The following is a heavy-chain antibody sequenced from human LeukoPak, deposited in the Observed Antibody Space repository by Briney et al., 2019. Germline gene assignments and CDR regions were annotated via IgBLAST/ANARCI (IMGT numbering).Heavy chain of an antibody. J-gene: IGHJ4*02. CDR3: ARDGDLTGYCSGGSCYSLYFDY. V-gene: IGHV1-46*01. D-gene: IGHD2-15*01. CDR2: INPSGGST. CDR1: GYTFTSYY. Sequence: GASVKVSCKASGYTFTSYYMHWVRQAPGQGLEWMGIINPSGGSTSYAQKFQGRVTMTRDMSTSTVYMELSSLRSEDTAVYYCARDGDLTGYCSGGSCYSLYFDYWGQGTLVTVSS.